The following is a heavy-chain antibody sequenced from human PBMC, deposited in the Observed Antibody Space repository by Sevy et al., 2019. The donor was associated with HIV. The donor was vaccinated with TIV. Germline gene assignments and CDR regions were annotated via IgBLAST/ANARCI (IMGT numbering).Heavy chain of an antibody. D-gene: IGHD6-13*01. CDR1: GFTFSSYA. CDR3: AKDGIAAAGGCFDYFDY. J-gene: IGHJ4*02. CDR2: ISGSGGST. Sequence: GGSLILSCAASGFTFSSYAMSWVRQAPGKGLEWVSAISGSGGSTYYADSVKGRFTISRDNSKNTLYLQMNSLRAEDTAVYYCAKDGIAAAGGCFDYFDYWGQGTLVTVSS. V-gene: IGHV3-23*01.